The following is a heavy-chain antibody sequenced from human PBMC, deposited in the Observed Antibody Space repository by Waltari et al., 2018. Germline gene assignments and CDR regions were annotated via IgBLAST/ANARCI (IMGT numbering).Heavy chain of an antibody. V-gene: IGHV4-59*08. CDR1: GGSINIYY. CDR2: VYYTGNT. J-gene: IGHJ4*02. Sequence: QVQLQESGPGLVKPSETLSLTCTVSGGSINIYYWSWIRQPPGKGLEWIGYVYYTGNTIYNPPLESRVTLSADTSKNQVSLRLRSVTAADTAVYYCARGMSSVWYGPFDYWGQGTLVTVSS. D-gene: IGHD6-19*01. CDR3: ARGMSSVWYGPFDY.